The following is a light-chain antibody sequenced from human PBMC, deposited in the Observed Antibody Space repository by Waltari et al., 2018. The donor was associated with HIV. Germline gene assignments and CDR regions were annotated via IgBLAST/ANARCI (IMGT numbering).Light chain of an antibody. J-gene: IGKJ2*01. CDR1: QVISNS. CDR2: DAS. V-gene: IGKV1-NL1*01. CDR3: QQYYNIPRT. Sequence: DIQMTQSPSSLSASVEDRVTITCRASQVISNSLAWYQQKPGKAPKLLVYDASRLESGVPSRISGSGGGTDFTLTITTLQPEDFATYFCQQYYNIPRTFGQGTEVEV.